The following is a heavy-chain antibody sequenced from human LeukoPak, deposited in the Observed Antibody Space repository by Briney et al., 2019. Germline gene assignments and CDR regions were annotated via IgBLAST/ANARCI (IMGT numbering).Heavy chain of an antibody. Sequence: PGGSLRLSCAASGFTFSSYEMNWVRQAPGKGLEWVSYISSSGSTIYYADSVKGRFTISRDNAKNSLYLQMNSLRAEDTAVYYCARVPDYGDAFDIRGQGTMVTVSS. D-gene: IGHD4-17*01. V-gene: IGHV3-48*03. CDR2: ISSSGSTI. J-gene: IGHJ3*02. CDR3: ARVPDYGDAFDI. CDR1: GFTFSSYE.